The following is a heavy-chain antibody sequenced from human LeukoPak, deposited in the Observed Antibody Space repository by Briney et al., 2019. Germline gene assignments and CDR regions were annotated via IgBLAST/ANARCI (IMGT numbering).Heavy chain of an antibody. J-gene: IGHJ4*02. CDR3: ARVGYYDFWSGYFDY. D-gene: IGHD3-3*01. V-gene: IGHV3-53*01. CDR2: IYSGGTT. Sequence: PGGSLRLSCAASGFTVSSNYMSWVRQAPGKGLEWVSVIYSGGTTYYADSVKGRFTISRDNSKNTLYLQMNSLRAEDTAVYYCARVGYYDFWSGYFDYWGQGTLVTISS. CDR1: GFTVSSNY.